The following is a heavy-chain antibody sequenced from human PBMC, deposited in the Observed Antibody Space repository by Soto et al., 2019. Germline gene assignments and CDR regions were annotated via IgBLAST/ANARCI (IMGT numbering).Heavy chain of an antibody. CDR1: GYIFTTYS. Sequence: QVQLVQSGAEVKKPGASVKVSCKGSGYIFTTYSISWVRQAPGQGLEWMGGISAYNGNTNFAQKLQGRVTMTTDTSTRTAYMELRSLGSDDTAVYYCARGQYFDYWGQGTLVTVSS. J-gene: IGHJ4*02. CDR2: ISAYNGNT. CDR3: ARGQYFDY. V-gene: IGHV1-18*04.